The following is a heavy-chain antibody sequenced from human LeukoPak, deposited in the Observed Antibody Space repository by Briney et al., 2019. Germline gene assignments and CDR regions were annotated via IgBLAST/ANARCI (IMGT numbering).Heavy chain of an antibody. Sequence: ASVKVSCKASGYTFTSYDINWVRQATGQGLEWMGWMNPNSGNTGYAQKFQGRVTMTRNTSISTAHMELSSLRSEDTAVYYCARGGDYGDYLSYYYYYGMDVWGQGTTVTVSS. D-gene: IGHD4-17*01. CDR1: GYTFTSYD. J-gene: IGHJ6*02. CDR3: ARGGDYGDYLSYYYYYGMDV. V-gene: IGHV1-8*01. CDR2: MNPNSGNT.